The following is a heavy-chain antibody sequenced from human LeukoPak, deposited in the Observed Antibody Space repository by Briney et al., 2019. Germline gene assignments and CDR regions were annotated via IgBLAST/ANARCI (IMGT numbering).Heavy chain of an antibody. CDR1: GGSISSGGYS. D-gene: IGHD3-22*01. Sequence: SETLSLTCAVSGGSISSGGYSWSWIRQPPGKGLEWIGYIYHSGSTYYNPSLKSRVTISVDRSKNQFSLKLSSVTAADTAVYYCARVYDSRGYYHFDYWGQGTLVTVSS. CDR2: IYHSGST. J-gene: IGHJ4*02. CDR3: ARVYDSRGYYHFDY. V-gene: IGHV4-30-2*01.